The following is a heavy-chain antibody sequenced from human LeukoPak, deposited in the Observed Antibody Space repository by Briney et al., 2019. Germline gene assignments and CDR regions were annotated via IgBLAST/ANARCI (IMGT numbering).Heavy chain of an antibody. Sequence: ASVKVSCKASGYTFIGYYMHWVRQAPGQGLEWMGWINSDSGATNYAQKFQGRVTMTRDTSISTAYMELSRLISDDTAVYYCARGTGSYSSSADYWGQGTLVTVSS. V-gene: IGHV1-2*02. J-gene: IGHJ4*02. D-gene: IGHD6-6*01. CDR3: ARGTGSYSSSADY. CDR1: GYTFIGYY. CDR2: INSDSGAT.